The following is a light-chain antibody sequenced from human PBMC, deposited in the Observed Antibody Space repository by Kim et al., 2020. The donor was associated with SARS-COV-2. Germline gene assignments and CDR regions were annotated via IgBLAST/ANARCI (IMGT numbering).Light chain of an antibody. Sequence: APVKTARSTCGGNNIGSKSVPWYQQKPGQAPVLVIYYDSDRPSGIPERFSGSNSGNTATLTISRVEAGDEADYYCQVWDSSSDHWVFGGGTKLTVL. CDR2: YDS. J-gene: IGLJ3*02. CDR1: NIGSKS. V-gene: IGLV3-21*04. CDR3: QVWDSSSDHWV.